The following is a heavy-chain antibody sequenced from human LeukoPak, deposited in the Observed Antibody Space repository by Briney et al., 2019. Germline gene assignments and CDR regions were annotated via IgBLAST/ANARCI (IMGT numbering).Heavy chain of an antibody. CDR3: ARDYPSYNSGRGVDY. CDR1: GGTFSSYA. Sequence: ASVKVSCKASGGTFSSYAISWVRQAPGQGLEWMGRIIPILGTANYAQKFQGRVTITADKSMSTAYMELSSLRSEDTAVYYCARDYPSYNSGRGVDYWGQGTLVTVSS. CDR2: IIPILGTA. V-gene: IGHV1-69*04. J-gene: IGHJ4*02. D-gene: IGHD5-24*01.